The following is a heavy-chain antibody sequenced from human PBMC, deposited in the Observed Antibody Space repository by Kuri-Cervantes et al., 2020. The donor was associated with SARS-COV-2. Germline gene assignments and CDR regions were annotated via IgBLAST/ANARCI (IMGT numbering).Heavy chain of an antibody. CDR3: AADRELTNAFDI. D-gene: IGHD1-26*01. Sequence: ASMKVSCKASGYTFTGYYMHWVRQAPGQGLEWMGWINPNSGGTNYAQKFQERVTITRDMSTSTAYMELSSLRSEDTAVYYCAADRELTNAFDIWGQGTMVTVSS. CDR1: GYTFTGYY. V-gene: IGHV1-2*02. CDR2: INPNSGGT. J-gene: IGHJ3*02.